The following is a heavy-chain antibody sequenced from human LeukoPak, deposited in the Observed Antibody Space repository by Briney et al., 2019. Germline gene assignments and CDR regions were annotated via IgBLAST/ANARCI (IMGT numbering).Heavy chain of an antibody. CDR3: AKPGVLGYCSSTSCHGDY. CDR1: GFTFSSYA. V-gene: IGHV3-23*01. D-gene: IGHD2-2*01. J-gene: IGHJ4*02. Sequence: GGSLRLSCAASGFTFSSYAMSWVRQAPGKGLEWVSAISGSGGSTYYADSVKGRFTISRDNSKNTLYLQMNSLRAEDTAVYYCAKPGVLGYCSSTSCHGDYWGQGTLVTVSS. CDR2: ISGSGGST.